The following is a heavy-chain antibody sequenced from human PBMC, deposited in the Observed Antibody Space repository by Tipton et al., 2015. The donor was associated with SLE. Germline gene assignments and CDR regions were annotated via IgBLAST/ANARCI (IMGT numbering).Heavy chain of an antibody. CDR3: ARGPRYSSSWSRYAFDI. J-gene: IGHJ3*02. V-gene: IGHV4-59*01. Sequence: TLSLTCTVSGGSISGSYWSWVRRPAGKGLEWIGYIHYTGPTKYNPSLNSRVTMSVDVFKNQFSLTVNSVTAADTAVYYCARGPRYSSSWSRYAFDIWGQGTMVTVSS. CDR2: IHYTGPT. D-gene: IGHD6-13*01. CDR1: GGSISGSY.